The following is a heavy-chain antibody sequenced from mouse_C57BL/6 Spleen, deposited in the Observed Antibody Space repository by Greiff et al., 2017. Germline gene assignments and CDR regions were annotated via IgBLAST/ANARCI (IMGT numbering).Heavy chain of an antibody. Sequence: VQLQQSGAELVRPGASVKLSCTASGFNIKDDYMHWVKQRPEQGLEWIGWIDPENGDTEYASKFQGKATITADTSSNTAYLQLSSLTSEDTAVYYCTTGATTDYRGQGTTLTVSS. CDR3: TTGATTDY. D-gene: IGHD1-1*01. V-gene: IGHV14-4*01. CDR2: IDPENGDT. J-gene: IGHJ2*01. CDR1: GFNIKDDY.